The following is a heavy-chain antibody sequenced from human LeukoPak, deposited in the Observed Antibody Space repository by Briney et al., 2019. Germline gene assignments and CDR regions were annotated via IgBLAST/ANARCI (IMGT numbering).Heavy chain of an antibody. CDR3: ARRPAPSSALAHLFS. D-gene: IGHD2-2*01. V-gene: IGHV4-39*01. Sequence: SETLSLTCTVSGGSISSSSYYWGWIRQPPGKGLEWIGSIYYSGSTYYNPSLKSRVTISVDTSKNQFSLKLSSVTAADTAVYYCARRPAPSSALAHLFSWGQGTLVTVSS. CDR2: IYYSGST. J-gene: IGHJ4*02. CDR1: GGSISSSSYY.